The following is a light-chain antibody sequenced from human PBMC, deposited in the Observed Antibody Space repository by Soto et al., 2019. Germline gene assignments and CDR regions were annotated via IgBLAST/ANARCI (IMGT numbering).Light chain of an antibody. CDR1: PDIRND. J-gene: IGKJ2*01. CDR3: LQDYIYPYT. CDR2: GTS. V-gene: IGKV1-6*01. Sequence: AIQMNQSPSSLSVALGDRVTITCRASPDIRNDFGWYQQKPGKAPKLLIYGTSNLQSGVPSRFSGSGSGTDFTLTISSLQPEDFAIYYCLQDYIYPYTFGQGTKLEIK.